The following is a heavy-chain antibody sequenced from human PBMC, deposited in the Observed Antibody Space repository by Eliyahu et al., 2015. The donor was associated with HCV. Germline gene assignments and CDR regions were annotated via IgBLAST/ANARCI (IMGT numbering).Heavy chain of an antibody. Sequence: EVQLVESGGGLVQPGGSLRLSCAASGFTFSSYXMPWVRQPPGKGLVWVSRTNSDGSSTRYAESVKGRFTISRDNAKNTLFLQMNSLRGEDTAVYYCARSHYYDSSGYSYYYGMDVWGQGTTVMVSS. CDR2: TNSDGSST. J-gene: IGHJ6*02. CDR1: GFTFSSYX. D-gene: IGHD3-22*01. V-gene: IGHV3-74*01. CDR3: ARSHYYDSSGYSYYYGMDV.